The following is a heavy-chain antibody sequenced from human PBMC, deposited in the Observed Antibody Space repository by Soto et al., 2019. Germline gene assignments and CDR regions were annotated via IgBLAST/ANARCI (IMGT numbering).Heavy chain of an antibody. D-gene: IGHD6-13*01. CDR1: GGSISSGGYY. J-gene: IGHJ4*02. V-gene: IGHV4-31*03. CDR2: IYYSGST. CDR3: ARDGSSSAAIAY. Sequence: QVQLQESGPGLVKPSQTLSLTCTVSGGSISSGGYYWSWIRQHPGKGLEWIGYIYYSGSTYYNPSLKSRVTISVDPSKNQFSLKLSSVTAADTAVYYCARDGSSSAAIAYWGQGTLVTVSS.